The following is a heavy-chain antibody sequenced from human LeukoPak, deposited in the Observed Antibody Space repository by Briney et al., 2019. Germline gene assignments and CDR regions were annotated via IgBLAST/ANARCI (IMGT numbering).Heavy chain of an antibody. CDR2: ISSGSSTI. V-gene: IGHV3-48*01. D-gene: IGHD1-26*01. CDR3: ARVTVGATADYFDY. CDR1: GFTFSSYS. J-gene: IGHJ4*02. Sequence: GGSLRLSCAASGFTFSSYSMNWVRQAPGKGLEWLSYISSGSSTIYYADSVKGRFTISRDNARNSLYLQMNGLRAEDTAVYYCARVTVGATADYFDYWGQGTLVTVSS.